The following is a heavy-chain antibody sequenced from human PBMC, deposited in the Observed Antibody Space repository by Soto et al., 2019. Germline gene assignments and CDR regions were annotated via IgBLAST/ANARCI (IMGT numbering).Heavy chain of an antibody. CDR2: ISWNSGSI. D-gene: IGHD6-19*01. J-gene: IGHJ3*02. CDR3: AKDRQWLATFDAFDI. V-gene: IGHV3-9*01. Sequence: GGSLRLSCAASGFTFDDYAMHWVRQAPGKGLEWVSGISWNSGSIGYADSVKGRFTISRDNAKNSLYLQMNSLRAEDTALYYCAKDRQWLATFDAFDIWGQGTMVTVSS. CDR1: GFTFDDYA.